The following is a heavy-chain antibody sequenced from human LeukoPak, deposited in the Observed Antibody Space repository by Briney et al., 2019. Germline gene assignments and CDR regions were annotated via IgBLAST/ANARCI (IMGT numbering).Heavy chain of an antibody. CDR1: GYTFTSYG. Sequence: GASVKVSCKASGYTFTSYGISWVRQAPGQGLEWMGWISAYNGNTDYAQKLQGRVTMTTDTSTSTAYMELRSLRSDDTAVYYCARDGGGYDFWSGYWGSLYNWFDPWGQGTLVTVSS. J-gene: IGHJ5*02. V-gene: IGHV1-18*01. CDR3: ARDGGGYDFWSGYWGSLYNWFDP. CDR2: ISAYNGNT. D-gene: IGHD3-3*01.